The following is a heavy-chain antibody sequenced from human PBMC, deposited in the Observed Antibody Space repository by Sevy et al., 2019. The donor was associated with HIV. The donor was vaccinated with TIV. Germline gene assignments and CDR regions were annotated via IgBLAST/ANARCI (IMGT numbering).Heavy chain of an antibody. D-gene: IGHD1-26*01. CDR1: GYTFSSYG. J-gene: IGHJ4*02. V-gene: IGHV1-18*01. CDR2: ISAYDGKT. CDR3: ARDGRTGTYLFDL. Sequence: ALVKVSCKTSGYTFSSYGITWMRQAPGQGLEWLGWISAYDGKTKYAQKFQDRVTMTTRTSARTAYMELRGLISDDTATYYCARDGRTGTYLFDLWGQGTLVTVSS.